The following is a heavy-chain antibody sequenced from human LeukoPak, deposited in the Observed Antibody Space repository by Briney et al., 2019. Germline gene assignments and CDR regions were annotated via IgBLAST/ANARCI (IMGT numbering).Heavy chain of an antibody. CDR3: ARRFRD. J-gene: IGHJ4*02. D-gene: IGHD5-24*01. CDR1: RLTFSGFE. V-gene: IGHV3-48*03. CDR2: IKDDGSLK. Sequence: GGSLRLSCVGSRLTFSGFEMNWVRRAPGKGLEWVSYIKDDGSLKTYADSVKGRFTISRDNAKNSLYLQMNSLRVEDTAIYYCARRFRDWGQGTLVTISS.